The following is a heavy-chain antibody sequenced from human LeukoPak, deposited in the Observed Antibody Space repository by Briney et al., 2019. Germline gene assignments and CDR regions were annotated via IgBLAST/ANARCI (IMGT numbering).Heavy chain of an antibody. Sequence: GGSLRLSCAASGFTFSSYAMNWVRQAPGKGLEWVSYISSSSTIYYADSVKGRFTISRDNAKNSLYLQMNSLRAEDTAVYYCARDDYSSSWFGETLRYDYWGRGTLVTVSS. CDR3: ARDDYSSSWFGETLRYDY. CDR2: ISSSSTI. J-gene: IGHJ4*02. CDR1: GFTFSSYA. D-gene: IGHD6-13*01. V-gene: IGHV3-48*01.